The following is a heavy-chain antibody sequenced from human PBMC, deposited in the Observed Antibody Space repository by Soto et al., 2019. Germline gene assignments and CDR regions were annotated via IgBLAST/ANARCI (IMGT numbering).Heavy chain of an antibody. J-gene: IGHJ4*02. CDR2: INHSGST. V-gene: IGHV4-34*01. CDR3: ARIKIYDSIWGSYRRTGVFDY. Sequence: QVQLQQWGAGLLKPSETLSLTCAVYGGSFSGYYWSWIRQPPGKGLEWIGEINHSGSTNYNPSLKSRVTISVDTSKNQFSLKLSSVTAADTAVYYCARIKIYDSIWGSYRRTGVFDYWGQGTLVTVSS. D-gene: IGHD3-16*02. CDR1: GGSFSGYY.